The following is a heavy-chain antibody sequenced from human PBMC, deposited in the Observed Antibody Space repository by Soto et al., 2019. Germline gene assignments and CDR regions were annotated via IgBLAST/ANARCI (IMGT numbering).Heavy chain of an antibody. Sequence: EVQLVESGGGLVQPGGSLRLSCAVSGFTFSSYWMNWVRQAPGKGLEWVANIKQDGSEKYYVDSAKGRFTISRDNAKNSLYLQMNSLSAEDTAIYYCATSRTFDYWGQGTLVTVSS. V-gene: IGHV3-7*01. CDR1: GFTFSSYW. D-gene: IGHD6-13*01. CDR2: IKQDGSEK. J-gene: IGHJ4*02. CDR3: ATSRTFDY.